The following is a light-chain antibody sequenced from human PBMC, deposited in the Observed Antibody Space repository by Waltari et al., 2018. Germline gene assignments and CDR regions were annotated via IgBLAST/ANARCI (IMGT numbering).Light chain of an antibody. CDR3: QQYNGFSRT. Sequence: DIQVTQSPSTLSASVGDRVTITCRASQSISTWLAWYQQKPGKAPKLLIYKASTLLSGVPARFSGSGSGTEFTLTISSLQPDDFATYYCQQYNGFSRTVGQGTKLEIK. V-gene: IGKV1-5*03. J-gene: IGKJ2*01. CDR2: KAS. CDR1: QSISTW.